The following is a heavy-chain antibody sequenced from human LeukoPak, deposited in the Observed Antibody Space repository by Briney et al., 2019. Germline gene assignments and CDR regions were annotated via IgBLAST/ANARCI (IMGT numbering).Heavy chain of an antibody. V-gene: IGHV3-48*03. Sequence: GGSLRLSCAASGFTFSSYEMNWVRQAPGKGLEWVSYISGSGSTIYYADSVKGRFTISRDIAKNSLYLQMNSLRAEDTAVYYCAELGITMIGGVWGKGTTVTISS. J-gene: IGHJ6*04. CDR1: GFTFSSYE. D-gene: IGHD3-10*02. CDR3: AELGITMIGGV. CDR2: ISGSGSTI.